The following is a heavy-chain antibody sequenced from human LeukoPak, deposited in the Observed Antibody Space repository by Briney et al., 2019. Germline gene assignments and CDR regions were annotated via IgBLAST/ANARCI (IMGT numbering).Heavy chain of an antibody. V-gene: IGHV1-3*01. D-gene: IGHD2-15*01. CDR2: INAGSGDT. Sequence: GASVKVSCKASGYTFINYGITWVRQAPGQGVEWMGWINAGSGDTIYSLKFQGRITITRDTSASTVYMELSSLRSEDTALYYCARDFSSKSYSNWYDPWGQGTLVTVSS. CDR3: ARDFSSKSYSNWYDP. J-gene: IGHJ5*02. CDR1: GYTFINYG.